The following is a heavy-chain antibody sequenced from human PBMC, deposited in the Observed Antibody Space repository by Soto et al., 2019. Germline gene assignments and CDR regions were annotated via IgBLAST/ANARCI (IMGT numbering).Heavy chain of an antibody. CDR2: IIPILGIA. CDR1: GGTFSSYT. Sequence: QVQLVQSGAEVKKPGSSVKVSCKASGGTFSSYTISWVRQAPGQGLEWMGRIIPILGIANYAQKFQGRVTITADKSTSTAYMELSSLRSDDTAVYYCAKGAQQLVNWFDPWGQGTLVTVSS. J-gene: IGHJ5*02. V-gene: IGHV1-69*02. D-gene: IGHD6-13*01. CDR3: AKGAQQLVNWFDP.